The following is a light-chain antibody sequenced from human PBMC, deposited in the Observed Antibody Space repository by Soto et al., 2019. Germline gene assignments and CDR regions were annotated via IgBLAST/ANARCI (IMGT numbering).Light chain of an antibody. Sequence: QSVLTQPPSVSGAPGQRVTISCNGSSSNIGAGYDVHWYQQFPGTAPKLLIYGNSNRPSWVPDRFSGSKSGTSVSLAITGLQAEDEADYYCQSYDSSLTLYVFGTGTKLTVL. CDR2: GNS. CDR3: QSYDSSLTLYV. CDR1: SSNIGAGYD. J-gene: IGLJ1*01. V-gene: IGLV1-40*01.